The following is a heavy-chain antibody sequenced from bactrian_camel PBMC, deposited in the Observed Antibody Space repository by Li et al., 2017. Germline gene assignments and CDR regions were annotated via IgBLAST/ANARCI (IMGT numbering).Heavy chain of an antibody. CDR2: IAPSTGST. Sequence: HVQLVESGGGSVQSGGSLRLSCAASGSGYISGTYCLGWFRQVPGKEREGVAAIAPSTGSTYYDDSIKGRFTVSKDSAKSTVFLQMNNLKPEDTGMYYCAADNPRRCFGGIGAYNYMGQGTKVTVS. CDR1: GSGYISGTYC. D-gene: IGHD1*01. J-gene: IGHJ4*01. V-gene: IGHV3S53*01.